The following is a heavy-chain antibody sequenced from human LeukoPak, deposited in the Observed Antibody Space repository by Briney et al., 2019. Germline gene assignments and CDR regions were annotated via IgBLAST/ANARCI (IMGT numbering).Heavy chain of an antibody. V-gene: IGHV4-59*01. D-gene: IGHD2-8*01. J-gene: IGHJ4*02. Sequence: SETLSLTCTVSGGSISSYYWSWIRQPPGKGLEWIGYIYYSGSTNYNPSLKSRVTISVDTSRNQFSLKLSSVTAADEAVYYCARVAWGMVDYWGQGTLVTVSS. CDR3: ARVAWGMVDY. CDR2: IYYSGST. CDR1: GGSISSYY.